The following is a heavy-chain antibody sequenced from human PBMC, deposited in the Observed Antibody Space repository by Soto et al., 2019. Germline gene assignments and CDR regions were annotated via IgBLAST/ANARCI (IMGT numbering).Heavy chain of an antibody. V-gene: IGHV4-31*03. J-gene: IGHJ6*03. Sequence: PSETLSLTCTVSGGSISSGGYYWSWIRQHPGKGLEWIGYIYYSGSTYYKQSLKSRVTISVDTSKNQISLKLSSVTAADTAVYYFARAMRYCSSTSCYRDMDVWGKGTTVTVSS. CDR2: IYYSGST. CDR3: ARAMRYCSSTSCYRDMDV. D-gene: IGHD2-2*02. CDR1: GGSISSGGYY.